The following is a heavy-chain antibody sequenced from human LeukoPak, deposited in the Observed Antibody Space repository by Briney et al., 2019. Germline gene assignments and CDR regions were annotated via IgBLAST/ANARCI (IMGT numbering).Heavy chain of an antibody. J-gene: IGHJ4*02. V-gene: IGHV3-30*02. CDR2: IRSDGSNK. CDR1: GFTFSSYS. Sequence: PGGSLRLSCAASGFTFSSYSMNWVRQAPGKGLEWMAFIRSDGSNKYYADSVKGRFTIPRDNSKNTLYLQMNSLRAEDTAVYYCAREGGGITKDYYYWGQGTLVTVSS. D-gene: IGHD3-10*01. CDR3: AREGGGITKDYYY.